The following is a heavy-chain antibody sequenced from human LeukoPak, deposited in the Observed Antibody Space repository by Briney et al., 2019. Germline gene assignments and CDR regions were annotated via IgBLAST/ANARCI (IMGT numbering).Heavy chain of an antibody. CDR1: GFTFRNYS. V-gene: IGHV3-23*01. CDR2: ISGRGGKT. CDR3: AKGIQWELPLEY. Sequence: PGGSLRLSCAASGFTFRNYSMSWVRQAPGKGLEWVSVISGRGGKTYYAGSAKGRFTLYRDNSKNTLYLQMNSLRDVDTAIYYCAKGIQWELPLEYWGQGTLVTVSS. J-gene: IGHJ4*02. D-gene: IGHD1-26*01.